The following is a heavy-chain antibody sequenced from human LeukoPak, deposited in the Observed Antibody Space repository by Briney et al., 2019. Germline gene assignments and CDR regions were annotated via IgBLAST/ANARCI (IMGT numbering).Heavy chain of an antibody. CDR2: INHSGSA. D-gene: IGHD3-10*01. CDR3: ARGGSGYYGSGSYYKS. J-gene: IGHJ5*02. Sequence: SETLSLTCAVYGGSFSGYYWSWIRQPPGKGLEWIGEINHSGSANYNPSLKSRVTISVDTSKNQFSLRLSSLTAADTAVYYCARGGSGYYGSGSYYKSWGQGTLVTVSS. CDR1: GGSFSGYY. V-gene: IGHV4-34*01.